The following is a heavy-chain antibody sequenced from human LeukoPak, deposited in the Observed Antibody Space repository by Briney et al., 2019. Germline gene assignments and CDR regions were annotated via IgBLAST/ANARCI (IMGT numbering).Heavy chain of an antibody. CDR3: ARDGSSDDALDI. CDR2: ISGSSSYI. D-gene: IGHD3-10*01. V-gene: IGHV3-21*01. J-gene: IGHJ3*02. CDR1: GFTFSSYN. Sequence: GGSLRLSCAASGFTFSSYNINWVRQAPGKGLEWVSSISGSSSYIYYADSVKGRFTISRDNAKNSLYLQMNSLRAEDTAVYYCARDGSSDDALDIWGQGTMVTVSS.